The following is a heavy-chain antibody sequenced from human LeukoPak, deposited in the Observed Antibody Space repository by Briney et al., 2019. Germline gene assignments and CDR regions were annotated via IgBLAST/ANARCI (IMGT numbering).Heavy chain of an antibody. Sequence: ASVNVSCKASGYTFTSYGISWVRQAPGQGLEWMGWISAYNGNTNYAQKLQGRVTMTTDTSTSTAYMELRSLRSDDTAVYYCARDGGDLYYYYGMDVWGQGTTVTVSS. CDR2: ISAYNGNT. CDR3: ARDGGDLYYYYGMDV. CDR1: GYTFTSYG. J-gene: IGHJ6*02. V-gene: IGHV1-18*01. D-gene: IGHD3-10*01.